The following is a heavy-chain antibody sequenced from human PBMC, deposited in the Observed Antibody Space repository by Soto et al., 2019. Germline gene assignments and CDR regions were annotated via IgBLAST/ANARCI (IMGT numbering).Heavy chain of an antibody. D-gene: IGHD3-16*01. V-gene: IGHV3-21*01. J-gene: IGHJ5*01. Sequence: PGKGLEWISSISSGSSYIYSAGSVKGRFTISRDNAKNSLFLQMNSLRADHPPVYYCRRDIMSVGAAPDSCGQGLKPTVSS. CDR2: ISSGSSYI. CDR3: RRDIMSVGAAPDS.